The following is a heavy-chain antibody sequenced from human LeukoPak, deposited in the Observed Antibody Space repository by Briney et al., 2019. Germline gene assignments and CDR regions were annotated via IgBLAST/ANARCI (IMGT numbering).Heavy chain of an antibody. CDR1: GGTFSSYA. Sequence: ASVKVSCKASGGTFSSYAISWVRQAPGQGLEWMGIINPSGGSTSYAQKFQGRVTMTRDTSTSTVYMELSSLRSEDTAVYYCARAVVVVPIISDYWGQGTLVTVSS. V-gene: IGHV1-46*01. J-gene: IGHJ4*02. D-gene: IGHD3-22*01. CDR3: ARAVVVVPIISDY. CDR2: INPSGGST.